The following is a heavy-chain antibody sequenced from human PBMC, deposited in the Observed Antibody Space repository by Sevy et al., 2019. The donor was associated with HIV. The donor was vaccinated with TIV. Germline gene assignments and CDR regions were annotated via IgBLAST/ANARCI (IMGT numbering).Heavy chain of an antibody. CDR3: AKDTIVVVGEALDV. J-gene: IGHJ3*01. CDR1: GFTFSNYA. V-gene: IGHV3-23*01. CDR2: ISGRDTGT. D-gene: IGHD3-22*01. Sequence: GGSLRLSCAVSGFTFSNYAMSWVRQAPGKGLEWVSAISGRDTGTFYAASVKGRFTISRDNSKNTLYLQMNSLGAEDTALYYRAKDTIVVVGEALDVWGRGTMVTVSS.